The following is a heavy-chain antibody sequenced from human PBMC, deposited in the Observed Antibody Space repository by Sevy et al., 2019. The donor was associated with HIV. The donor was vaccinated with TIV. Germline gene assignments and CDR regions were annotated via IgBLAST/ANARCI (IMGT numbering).Heavy chain of an antibody. D-gene: IGHD3-22*01. CDR2: ISGSGGST. CDR1: GFTFSSYA. V-gene: IGHV3-23*01. CDR3: AKATPNYYDSSGYYGY. Sequence: LSLTCAASGFTFSSYAMSWVRQAPGKGLEWVSAISGSGGSTYYADSVKGRFTISRDNSKNTLYLQMNSLRAEDTAVYYCAKATPNYYDSSGYYGYWGQGTLVTVSS. J-gene: IGHJ4*02.